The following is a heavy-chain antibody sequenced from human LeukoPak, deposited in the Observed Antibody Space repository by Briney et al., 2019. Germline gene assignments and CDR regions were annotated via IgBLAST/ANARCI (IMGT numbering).Heavy chain of an antibody. J-gene: IGHJ4*02. CDR3: ARDSSSYYFDY. CDR2: ISGSGGST. V-gene: IGHV3-23*01. CDR1: GFTFSSYA. D-gene: IGHD6-6*01. Sequence: GGSLRLSCAASGFTFSSYAMSWVRQAPGKGLEWVSAISGSGGSTYYADSLNDRFTISRDDSINTLYLQMNSLRAEDTAVYYCARDSSSYYFDYWGQGTLVTVSS.